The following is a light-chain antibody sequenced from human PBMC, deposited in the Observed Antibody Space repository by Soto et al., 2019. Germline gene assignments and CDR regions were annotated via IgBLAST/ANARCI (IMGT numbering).Light chain of an antibody. CDR1: QSVSSSY. V-gene: IGKV3-20*01. Sequence: EIVLTRSPGTLSLSPGERAILFCRASQSVSSSYLAWYQQKPGQAPRLLISRTSNRATGIPDRFSGSGSGTDFTLTISRLEPYVFAVCWCQQHYSSPRTFGQGT. J-gene: IGKJ1*01. CDR3: QQHYSSPRT. CDR2: RTS.